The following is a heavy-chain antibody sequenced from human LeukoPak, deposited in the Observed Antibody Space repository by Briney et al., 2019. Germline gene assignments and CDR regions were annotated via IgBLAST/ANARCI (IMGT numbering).Heavy chain of an antibody. D-gene: IGHD3-3*01. CDR3: ARHVPAIHDSWSGYSAIDY. J-gene: IGHJ4*02. CDR2: IYYSGST. CDR1: GGSISSSSYY. Sequence: KPSETLSLTCTVSGGSISSSSYYWGWIRQPPGKGLEWIGSIYYSGSTYYNPSLKSRVTISVDTSKNQFSLKLSSVTAADTAVYYCARHVPAIHDSWSGYSAIDYWGQGTLVTVSS. V-gene: IGHV4-39*01.